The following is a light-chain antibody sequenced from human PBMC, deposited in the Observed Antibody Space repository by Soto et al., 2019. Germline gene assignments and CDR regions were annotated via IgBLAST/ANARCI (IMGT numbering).Light chain of an antibody. V-gene: IGKV3-15*01. CDR1: ESVSNN. CDR3: QQYNQWPLT. J-gene: IGKJ4*01. Sequence: EIVMTQSPATLSVSPGERATLSCRASESVSNNLAWYQQKPGQAPRLLIYHAITRATGIPARFSGSGSGTELTLTISSLQSEDFAVYYCQQYNQWPLTFGGGTKVXX. CDR2: HAI.